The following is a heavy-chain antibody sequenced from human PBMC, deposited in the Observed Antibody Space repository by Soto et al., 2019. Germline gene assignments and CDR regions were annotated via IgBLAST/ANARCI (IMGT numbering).Heavy chain of an antibody. J-gene: IGHJ6*02. CDR3: VKDGSSGWPYFDDMDV. CDR2: ILYDGSKK. V-gene: IGHV3-30*18. Sequence: PRLSCAASGFTFSSYGMHWVRQAPGKGLEWVAVILYDGSKKYYADSVKGRFTISRDNSKNTLYLQMSSLRAEDTALYYCVKDGSSGWPYFDDMDVWGQGTTVTVSS. CDR1: GFTFSSYG. D-gene: IGHD6-19*01.